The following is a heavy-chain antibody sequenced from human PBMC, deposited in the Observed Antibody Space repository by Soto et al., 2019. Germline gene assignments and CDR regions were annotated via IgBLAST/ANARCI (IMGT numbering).Heavy chain of an antibody. CDR1: GGSISGSY. J-gene: IGHJ4*02. V-gene: IGHV4-59*01. D-gene: IGHD6-19*01. CDR2: VYYTGST. CDR3: ARSVAVPGAHIDY. Sequence: TSETLSLTCSVSGGSISGSYWSWIRQSPGKGLEWLGYVYYTGSTNYSPSLRSRVSISVDTSKNEFSLRLSSVTAADTAVYFCARSVAVPGAHIDYWGQGTQVTVSS.